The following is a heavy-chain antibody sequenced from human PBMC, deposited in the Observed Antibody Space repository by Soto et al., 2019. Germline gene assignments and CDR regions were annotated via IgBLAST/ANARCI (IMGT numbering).Heavy chain of an antibody. CDR2: INPNSGGT. CDR1: GYTFTGYY. V-gene: IGHV1-2*04. CDR3: ARELAMATILAY. Sequence: SVKVSCKASGYTFTGYYMHWVRQAPGQGLEWMGWINPNSGGTNYAQKFQGWVTMTRDTSISTAYMELSRLRSDDTAVYYCARELAMATILAYWGLGTLVTASS. J-gene: IGHJ4*02. D-gene: IGHD5-12*01.